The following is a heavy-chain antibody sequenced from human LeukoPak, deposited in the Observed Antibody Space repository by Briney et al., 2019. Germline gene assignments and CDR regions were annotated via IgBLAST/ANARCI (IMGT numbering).Heavy chain of an antibody. Sequence: GGTLRLSCAASGFTFSSYGMSWVRQAPGKGLEWVSAISGSGGTTYYADSVKGRFTISRDNSMDTLYLQMNSLRAEDTAVYSCAKDRLGALLYFDSWGQGTLVTVSS. CDR3: AKDRLGALLYFDS. CDR1: GFTFSSYG. D-gene: IGHD1-26*01. J-gene: IGHJ4*02. V-gene: IGHV3-23*01. CDR2: ISGSGGTT.